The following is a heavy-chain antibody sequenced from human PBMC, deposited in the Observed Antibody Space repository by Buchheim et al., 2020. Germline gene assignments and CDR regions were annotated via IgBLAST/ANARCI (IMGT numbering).Heavy chain of an antibody. CDR1: GGSFSGYY. J-gene: IGHJ5*02. Sequence: QVQLQQWGAGLLKPSETLSLTCAVYGGSFSGYYWSWIRQPPGKGLEWIGEINHSGSTNYNPSLKSRVTISVDTSKNQFSLKLSSVTAADTAVYYCARVGGYCSSTSCYGRFYPFNWFDPWGQGTL. D-gene: IGHD2-2*01. CDR3: ARVGGYCSSTSCYGRFYPFNWFDP. V-gene: IGHV4-34*01. CDR2: INHSGST.